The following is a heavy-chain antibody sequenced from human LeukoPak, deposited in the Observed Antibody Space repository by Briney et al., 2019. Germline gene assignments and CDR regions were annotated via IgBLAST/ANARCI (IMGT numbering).Heavy chain of an antibody. V-gene: IGHV3-13*04. J-gene: IGHJ5*02. Sequence: GGSLRLSCAASGFTFSSYDMHWVRQPTGKGLEWVSVIGTAGDTYYPGSVKGRFTISRENAKNSLYLQMNSLRAADTAVYYCARGSSLGFDPWGQGTLVTVSS. CDR1: GFTFSSYD. CDR3: ARGSSLGFDP. CDR2: IGTAGDT.